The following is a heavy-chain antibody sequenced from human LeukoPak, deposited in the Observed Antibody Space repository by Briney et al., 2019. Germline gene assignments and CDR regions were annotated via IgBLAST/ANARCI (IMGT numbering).Heavy chain of an antibody. D-gene: IGHD3-22*01. Sequence: SETLSLTCTVSGGSISSYYWSWIRQPPGKGLEWIGYIYYSGSTNYNPSLKSRVTISVDTSKNQFSLKLSSVTAADTALYYCARQSSSGYLYYFDYWGQGALVTVSS. CDR1: GGSISSYY. V-gene: IGHV4-59*08. J-gene: IGHJ4*02. CDR2: IYYSGST. CDR3: ARQSSSGYLYYFDY.